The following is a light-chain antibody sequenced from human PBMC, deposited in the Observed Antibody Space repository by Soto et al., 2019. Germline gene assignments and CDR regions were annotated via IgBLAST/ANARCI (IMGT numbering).Light chain of an antibody. CDR3: MQGTHWPPIT. CDR1: QSLVYSDGNTY. J-gene: IGKJ5*01. Sequence: DVVMTQSPLSLPVTLGQPASISCRSSQSLVYSDGNTYLNWFQQRPGQSPRRLIYNVSKRDSGVPDRFSGSGSGTDFTLKISRVEAVDVGVYYCMQGTHWPPITFGQGTRLEIK. CDR2: NVS. V-gene: IGKV2-30*01.